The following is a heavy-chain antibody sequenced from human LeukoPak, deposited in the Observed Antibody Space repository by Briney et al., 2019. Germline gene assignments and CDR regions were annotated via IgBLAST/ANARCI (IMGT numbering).Heavy chain of an antibody. CDR1: GYEASAYTFPKYG. CDR3: ARLKFGVNSSVR. CDR2: ISVKNGDT. J-gene: IGHJ4*02. V-gene: IGHV1-18*01. D-gene: IGHD4-23*01. Sequence: GASVKVSCKASGYEASAYTFPKYGINWVRQAPGQGLEWMGWISVKNGDTKYAQKIQDRVTMTTDTPTRTVYMELRSLRSDDTAVYYCARLKFGVNSSVRWGQGTLVTVSS.